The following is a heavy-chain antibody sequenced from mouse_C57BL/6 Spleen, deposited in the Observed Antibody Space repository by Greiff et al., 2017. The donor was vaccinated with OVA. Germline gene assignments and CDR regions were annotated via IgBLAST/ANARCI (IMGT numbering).Heavy chain of an antibody. CDR2: ISSGSSTI. J-gene: IGHJ4*01. V-gene: IGHV5-17*01. Sequence: EVLLVESGGGLVKPGGSLKLSCAASGFTFSDYGMHWVRQAPEKGLEWVAYISSGSSTIYYADTVKGPFTISRDNSKNTLFLQMTSLRSEDTAMYYCARKGYSNPYYAMDYWGQGTSVTVSS. CDR1: GFTFSDYG. CDR3: ARKGYSNPYYAMDY. D-gene: IGHD2-5*01.